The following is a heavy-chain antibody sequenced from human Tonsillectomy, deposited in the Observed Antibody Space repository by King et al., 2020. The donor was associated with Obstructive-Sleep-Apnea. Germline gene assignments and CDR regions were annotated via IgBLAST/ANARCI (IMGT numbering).Heavy chain of an antibody. CDR1: GFTFSSYG. J-gene: IGHJ2*01. CDR2: ISYDGSNK. V-gene: IGHV3-30*18. CDR3: AKGPLTAPSYWYFDL. D-gene: IGHD2-21*02. Sequence: VQLVESGGGVVQPGRSLRLSCAASGFTFSSYGMHWVRQAPGKGLEWVAVISYDGSNKYYADSVKGRFTISRDNSKNTLYLQMNSLRAEDTAVYYCAKGPLTAPSYWYFDLWGRGTLVTVSS.